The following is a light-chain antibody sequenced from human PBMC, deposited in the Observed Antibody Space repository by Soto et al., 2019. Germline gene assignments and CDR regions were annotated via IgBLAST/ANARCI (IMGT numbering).Light chain of an antibody. CDR1: QSISSSY. Sequence: EIVLTQSPATLSLSPGERATLSLRASQSISSSYLAWYQQKPGQAPRLLIYGASTRATGIPDRFSGRESGTDFTLTITTLEPEDSAVYFCQQYASSPYTFGQGTKVDIK. V-gene: IGKV3-20*01. CDR3: QQYASSPYT. J-gene: IGKJ2*01. CDR2: GAS.